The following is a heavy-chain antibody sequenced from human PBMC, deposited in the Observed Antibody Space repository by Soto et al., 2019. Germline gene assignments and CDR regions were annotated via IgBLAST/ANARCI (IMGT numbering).Heavy chain of an antibody. D-gene: IGHD2-21*02. J-gene: IGHJ6*02. Sequence: TLSLTCTVSGGSIICGGYYGSWIRQHPGRGLEWIGYIYYSGSTYYNPSLKSRVTISVDTSKNQFSLKLSSVTAADTAVYYCARVTQQSYYYYGMDVWGQGTPVAVFS. CDR3: ARVTQQSYYYYGMDV. CDR2: IYYSGST. V-gene: IGHV4-31*03. CDR1: GGSIICGGYY.